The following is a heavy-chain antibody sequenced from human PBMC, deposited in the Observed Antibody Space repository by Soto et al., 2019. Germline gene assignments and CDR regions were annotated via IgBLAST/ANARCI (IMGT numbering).Heavy chain of an antibody. V-gene: IGHV6-1*01. CDR1: GDSVSSNSAA. D-gene: IGHD3-22*01. Sequence: SQTLSLTCAISGDSVSSNSAAWNWIRQSPSRGLEWLGRTYYRSKLYNDYAVSVKSRITINPDTSKNQFSLKLSSVTAADTAVYYCARHGREDSRDFYSWFDHWGHGTLVTVSS. CDR3: ARHGREDSRDFYSWFDH. CDR2: TYYRSKLYN. J-gene: IGHJ5*02.